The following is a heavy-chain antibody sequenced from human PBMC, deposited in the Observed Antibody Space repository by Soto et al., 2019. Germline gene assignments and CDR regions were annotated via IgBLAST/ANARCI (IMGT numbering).Heavy chain of an antibody. CDR3: ARDSTVTTFYYYGMDV. CDR2: ISSSGSTI. D-gene: IGHD4-17*01. V-gene: IGHV3-11*01. CDR1: GFTFSDYY. J-gene: IGHJ6*02. Sequence: KAGGSLRLSCAASGFTFSDYYMSWIRQAPGKGLEWVSYISSSGSTIYYADSVKGRFTISRDNAKNSLYLQMNSLRAEDTAVYYCARDSTVTTFYYYGMDVWGQGTTVTVSS.